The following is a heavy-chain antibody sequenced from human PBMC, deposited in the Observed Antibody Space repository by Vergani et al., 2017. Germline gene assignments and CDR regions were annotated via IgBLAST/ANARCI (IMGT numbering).Heavy chain of an antibody. Sequence: ELQLVESGGGLVQPGGSLRLSCAASGSTVSGNYITWVRQDPGKGLEWVSHIYRGDETYYADSVKGRVTISRDTSKNTLHLQINNLRVEDTAVYYCARGNYYDSGTYVDPWGQGTLVTVSS. D-gene: IGHD3-10*01. V-gene: IGHV3-66*02. CDR1: GSTVSGNY. J-gene: IGHJ5*02. CDR3: ARGNYYDSGTYVDP. CDR2: IYRGDET.